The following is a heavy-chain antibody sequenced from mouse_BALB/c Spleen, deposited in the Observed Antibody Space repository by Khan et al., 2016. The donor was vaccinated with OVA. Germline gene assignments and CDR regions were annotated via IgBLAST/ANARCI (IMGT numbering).Heavy chain of an antibody. Sequence: EVQLQQSGPELVKPGASVKMSCKTSGYTFTEYTLHWVKQSHGKSLEWFGVIDPKNGVTSYNQTLKGKATLTVDKSSSPAYMQFSCLTSEESAVDYCARDEGGYWGQGTAVTVSS. CDR1: GYTFTEYT. CDR2: IDPKNGVT. J-gene: IGHJ4*01. V-gene: IGHV1-22*01. CDR3: ARDEGGY.